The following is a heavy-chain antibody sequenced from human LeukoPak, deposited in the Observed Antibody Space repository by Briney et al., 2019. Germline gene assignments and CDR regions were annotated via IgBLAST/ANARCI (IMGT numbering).Heavy chain of an antibody. CDR3: ARFSGSYRLDFDY. V-gene: IGHV3-21*01. J-gene: IGHJ4*02. CDR1: GFTFSSYG. Sequence: GGSLRLSCAASGFTFSSYGMSWVRQAPGKGLEWVSSISSSSTDIYYGDSVKGRFAISRDNAKNSLYLQMNSLRAEDTAVYYCARFSGSYRLDFDYWGQGTLVTVSS. CDR2: ISSSSTDI. D-gene: IGHD1-26*01.